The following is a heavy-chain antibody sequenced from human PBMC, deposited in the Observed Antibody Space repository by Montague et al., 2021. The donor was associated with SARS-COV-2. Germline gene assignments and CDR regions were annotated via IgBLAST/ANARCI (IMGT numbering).Heavy chain of an antibody. CDR1: GFTFSSYA. V-gene: IGHV3-23*01. CDR2: ISGSGGGT. J-gene: IGHJ1*01. Sequence: SLRLSCAASGFTFSSYAMGWARQAPGKGLEWVSGISGSGGGTKYADSVKGRFTISRDNSKNTLHLQMNTLRAEDTAVYYCAKDLHPFTGEVVTYFENWGQGSLVTVSS. CDR3: AKDLHPFTGEVVTYFEN. D-gene: IGHD3-9*01.